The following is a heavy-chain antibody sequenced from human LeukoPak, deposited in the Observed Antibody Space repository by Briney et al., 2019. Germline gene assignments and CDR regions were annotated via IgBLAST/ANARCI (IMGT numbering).Heavy chain of an antibody. CDR2: ISYDGSNK. Sequence: EAGGSLRLSCAASGFTFSSYAMHWVRQAPGKGLEWVAVISYDGSNKYYADSVKGRFTISRDNAKNTLHLQMDSLTVEDTAVYYCAVSNWMDPWGQGTLVTVSS. V-gene: IGHV3-30-3*01. CDR1: GFTFSSYA. J-gene: IGHJ5*02. CDR3: AVSNWMDP.